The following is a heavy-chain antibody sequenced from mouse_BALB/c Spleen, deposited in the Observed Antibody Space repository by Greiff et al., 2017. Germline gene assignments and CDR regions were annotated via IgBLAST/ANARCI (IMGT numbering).Heavy chain of an antibody. Sequence: QVQLKQSGPELVKPGASVKISCKASGYAFSSSWMNWVKQRPGQGLEWIGRIYPGDGDTNYNGKSKGKATLTADKSSSTAYMQLSSLTSVDSAVYFCATYGYDFAYWGQGTLVTVSA. V-gene: IGHV1-82*01. D-gene: IGHD2-2*01. CDR2: IYPGDGDT. CDR3: ATYGYDFAY. CDR1: GYAFSSSW. J-gene: IGHJ3*01.